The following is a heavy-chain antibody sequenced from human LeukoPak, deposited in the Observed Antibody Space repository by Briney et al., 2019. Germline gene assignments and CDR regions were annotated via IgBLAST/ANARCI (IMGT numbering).Heavy chain of an antibody. CDR3: AGRAGPTWYFDY. Sequence: SETLSLICTVSSDSISSSSCYWRWIRHPPGKVLEWIASMCYSGSTSYNPSLESRVTISVDTTKNQFSLKLNSVTAADTAVYYCAGRAGPTWYFDYWGQGSLVTVSS. J-gene: IGHJ4*02. CDR1: SDSISSSSCY. CDR2: MCYSGST. D-gene: IGHD6-25*01. V-gene: IGHV4-39*01.